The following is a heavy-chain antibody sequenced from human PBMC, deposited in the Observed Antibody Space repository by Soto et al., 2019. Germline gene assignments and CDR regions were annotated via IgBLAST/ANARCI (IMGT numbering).Heavy chain of an antibody. V-gene: IGHV5-51*01. Sequence: SLKIGFEDSGYRFTSYWIAWVRQIPGKGLEWMGTIYVDDSYTTYRPSFQGQVTISADKSSSSAYLQWSSLKASDSAMYYCARLRIQSGNFRSCDYWGQRTLVTVSS. J-gene: IGHJ4*02. CDR3: ARLRIQSGNFRSCDY. CDR2: IYVDDSYT. CDR1: GYRFTSYW. D-gene: IGHD1-1*01.